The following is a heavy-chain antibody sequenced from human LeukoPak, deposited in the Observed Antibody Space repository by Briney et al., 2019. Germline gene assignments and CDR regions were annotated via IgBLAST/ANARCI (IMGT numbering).Heavy chain of an antibody. J-gene: IGHJ4*02. CDR1: GFTFSSYW. CDR2: IKQDGSEE. CDR3: ARGSSAGASLRHDY. Sequence: GGSLRLSCAASGFTFSSYWMSWVRQAPGKGLEWVANIKQDGSEENFVDSVKGRFTITRDNAKKSLYLQMNSLRAEDTAVYYCARGSSAGASLRHDYWGQGTLVTVSS. D-gene: IGHD1-26*01. V-gene: IGHV3-7*01.